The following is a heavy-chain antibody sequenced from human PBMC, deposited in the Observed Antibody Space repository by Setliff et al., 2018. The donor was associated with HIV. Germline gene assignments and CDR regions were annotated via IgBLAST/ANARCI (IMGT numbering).Heavy chain of an antibody. CDR3: ARDWSRDGYYFWGV. D-gene: IGHD3-3*01. J-gene: IGHJ6*04. CDR2: VYYSGST. CDR1: GASISSFY. Sequence: PSETLSLTCTVSGASISSFYWSWIRQPPGKGLDWIGYVYYSGSTNYNPSLKSRVTMSVDTSKNRFSLKLNSVTAADTAVYYCARDWSRDGYYFWGVWGKGTTVTVSS. V-gene: IGHV4-59*12.